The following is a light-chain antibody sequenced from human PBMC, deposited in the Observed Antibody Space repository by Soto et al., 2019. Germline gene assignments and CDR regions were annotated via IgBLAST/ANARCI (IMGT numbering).Light chain of an antibody. J-gene: IGKJ4*01. CDR1: QSVSSSY. V-gene: IGKV3-20*01. Sequence: IVLTQSPGTLSLSPGERATLSCRASQSVSSSYLAWYQQKPGQAPRLLIYGASSRATGIPDRFSGSGSGTDFTLTISRLEPEDFAVYYWQQYGSSFGGGTQVQSK. CDR2: GAS. CDR3: QQYGSS.